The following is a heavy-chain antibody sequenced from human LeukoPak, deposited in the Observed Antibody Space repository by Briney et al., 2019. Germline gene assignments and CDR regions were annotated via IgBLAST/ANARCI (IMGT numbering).Heavy chain of an antibody. V-gene: IGHV1-3*01. Sequence: ASVKVSCKASGYTFTSCAMHWVRQAPGQRLEWMGWINAGNGNTKYSQKFQGRVTITRDTSASTAYMELSSLKDTAVYYCARVTMVRGVTRAFDIWGQGTMVTVSS. CDR2: INAGNGNT. D-gene: IGHD3-10*01. J-gene: IGHJ3*02. CDR3: ARVTMVRGVTRAFDI. CDR1: GYTFTSCA.